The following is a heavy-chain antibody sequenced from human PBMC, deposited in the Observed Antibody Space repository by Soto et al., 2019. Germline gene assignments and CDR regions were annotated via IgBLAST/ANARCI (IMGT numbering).Heavy chain of an antibody. CDR2: IVVGSGNT. V-gene: IGHV1-58*01. Sequence: GASVKVSCKASGFTFTSSAVQWVRQARGQRLEWIGWIVVGSGNTNYAQEFQERVTITRDMSTSTAYMELSSLRSEDTAVYYCAAELGYYYYGMDVWGQGTTVTVSS. J-gene: IGHJ6*02. D-gene: IGHD3-16*01. CDR3: AAELGYYYYGMDV. CDR1: GFTFTSSA.